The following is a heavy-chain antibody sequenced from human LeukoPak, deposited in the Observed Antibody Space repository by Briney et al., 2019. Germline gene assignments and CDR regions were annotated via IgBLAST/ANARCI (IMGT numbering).Heavy chain of an antibody. D-gene: IGHD3-10*01. CDR3: ATALRLWFGELLAQSQYYFDY. CDR2: MNANSGNT. J-gene: IGHJ4*02. V-gene: IGHV1-8*01. CDR1: GYTFTSYD. Sequence: ASVKVSCKASGYTFTSYDINWVRQATGQGLEWMGWMNANSGNTGYAQKFQGRVTMTEDTSTDTAYMELSSLRSEDTAVYYCATALRLWFGELLAQSQYYFDYWGQGTLVTVSS.